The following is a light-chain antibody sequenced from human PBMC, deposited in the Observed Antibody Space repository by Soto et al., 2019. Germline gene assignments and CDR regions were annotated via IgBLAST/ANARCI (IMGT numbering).Light chain of an antibody. V-gene: IGKV3-15*01. CDR3: QQRHMWPIT. CDR2: GPS. J-gene: IGKJ5*01. Sequence: EIVMTQSPATLSVSPGERATLSCRASQSVSSNLAWYQQKPGQAPRLLIYGPSTRAIGIPARFSGSGSGTEFTLTISSLQSEDSAVYYCQQRHMWPITFGQGTRLEIK. CDR1: QSVSSN.